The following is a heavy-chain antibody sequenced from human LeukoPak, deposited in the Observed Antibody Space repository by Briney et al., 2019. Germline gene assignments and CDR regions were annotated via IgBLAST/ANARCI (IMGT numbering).Heavy chain of an antibody. CDR3: AREGKPLTYFDWSY. CDR1: GGSFSSGSYY. CDR2: IYYSGST. J-gene: IGHJ4*02. V-gene: IGHV4-39*07. Sequence: PSETLSLTCTVSGGSFSSGSYYWGWIRQPPGKGLEWIGSIYYSGSTYYNPSLKSRVTISVDTSKNQFSLKLSSVTAADTAVYYCAREGKPLTYFDWSYWGQGTLVTVSS. D-gene: IGHD3-9*01.